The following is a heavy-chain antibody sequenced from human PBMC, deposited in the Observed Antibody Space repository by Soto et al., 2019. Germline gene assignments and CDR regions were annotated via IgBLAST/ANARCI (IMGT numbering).Heavy chain of an antibody. Sequence: ASVKVSCKASGYSFSDFGITWVRQAPGQGLEWMGWISGKNGNTNYAQKVQGRVTLTADTSTSTAYMEMRALTSDDTATYYCARSDYYGDTGTFEFWGQGTPVTVSS. J-gene: IGHJ4*02. CDR3: ARSDYYGDTGTFEF. CDR2: ISGKNGNT. V-gene: IGHV1-18*04. CDR1: GYSFSDFG. D-gene: IGHD4-17*01.